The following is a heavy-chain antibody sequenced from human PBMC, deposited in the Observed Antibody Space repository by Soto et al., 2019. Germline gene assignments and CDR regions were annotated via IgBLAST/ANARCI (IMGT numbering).Heavy chain of an antibody. Sequence: SETLSLTCAVSGDSITGDNWWSWVRQPPGKGLEWIGEIHHSGATNYNPSLKSRVTISRDNSKNTLYLQMNSLRAEDTAVYYCARDPRFVVVPAAMPRYGMDVWGQGTTVTVSS. J-gene: IGHJ6*02. V-gene: IGHV4-4*02. CDR1: GDSITGDNW. CDR3: ARDPRFVVVPAAMPRYGMDV. CDR2: IHHSGAT. D-gene: IGHD2-2*01.